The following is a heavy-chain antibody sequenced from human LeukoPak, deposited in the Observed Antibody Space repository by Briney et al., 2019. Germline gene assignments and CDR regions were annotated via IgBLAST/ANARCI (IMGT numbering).Heavy chain of an antibody. CDR1: GGSFSGYY. CDR2: IYYSGNT. J-gene: IGHJ4*02. Sequence: SETLSLTCAVYGGSFSGYYWGWIRQAPGKGLEWIGSIYYSGNTYYNPSLKSRATIYVDTSKNQFSLRLDSVTAADTAVYYCTRTQYCNGGSCYTEVAYWGQGTLVTVSS. CDR3: TRTQYCNGGSCYTEVAY. D-gene: IGHD2-15*01. V-gene: IGHV4-39*01.